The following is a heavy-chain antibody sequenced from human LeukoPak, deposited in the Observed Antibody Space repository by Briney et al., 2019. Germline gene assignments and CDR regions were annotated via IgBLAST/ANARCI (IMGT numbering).Heavy chain of an antibody. V-gene: IGHV3-11*04. Sequence: GGSLRLSCAASGFTFSDYYMSWFRQAPGKGLEWVSYISDSGSAISYADSVKGRFTISRDNAKNSLYLQMNSLRVEDTAVYYCASAPHLYCSSTSCYRSYAFDIWGQGTMVTVSS. J-gene: IGHJ3*02. D-gene: IGHD2-2*01. CDR1: GFTFSDYY. CDR2: ISDSGSAI. CDR3: ASAPHLYCSSTSCYRSYAFDI.